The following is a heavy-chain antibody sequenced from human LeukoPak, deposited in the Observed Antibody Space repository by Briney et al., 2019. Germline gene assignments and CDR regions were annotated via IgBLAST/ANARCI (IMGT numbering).Heavy chain of an antibody. Sequence: SETLSLTCTVSGGSISSYYWSRIRQPPGKGLEWIGYIYYSGSTNYNPSLKSRVTISVDTSKNQFSLKLSSVTAADTAVYYCARGHSGYYYRLDYWGQGTLVTVSS. CDR1: GGSISSYY. CDR3: ARGHSGYYYRLDY. CDR2: IYYSGST. V-gene: IGHV4-59*01. J-gene: IGHJ4*02. D-gene: IGHD3-22*01.